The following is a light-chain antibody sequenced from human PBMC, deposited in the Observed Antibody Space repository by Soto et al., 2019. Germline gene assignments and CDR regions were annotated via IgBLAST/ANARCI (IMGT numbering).Light chain of an antibody. V-gene: IGKV3-20*01. J-gene: IGKJ5*01. CDR3: QQYGDSPIT. CDR1: QSISSSY. Sequence: EIVLTQSPGTLSLSPGERATVSCRASQSISSSYLAWYQQKPGQAPRLLIYGASIRATGIPDRFSGSGSGTDFTLTISRLEPEDFAVYYCQQYGDSPITFGQGTRLEIK. CDR2: GAS.